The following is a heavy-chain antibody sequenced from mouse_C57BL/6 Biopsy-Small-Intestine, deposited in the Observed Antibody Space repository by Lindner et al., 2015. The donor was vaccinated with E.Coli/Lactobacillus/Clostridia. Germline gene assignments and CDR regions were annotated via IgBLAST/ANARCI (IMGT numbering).Heavy chain of an antibody. J-gene: IGHJ1*01. CDR2: IDPNSGGT. V-gene: IGHV1-18*01. CDR1: ESSFTDYY. D-gene: IGHD2-4*01. CDR3: ATSMISKGDDSFDV. Sequence: SVKVSCKTSESSFTDYYLHWVRQAPGQGLEWIGSIDPNSGGTNYAQKFQGRVTLTRDTSISTAYMDLGRLKADDTAVYYCATSMISKGDDSFDVWGQGTKVTVSS.